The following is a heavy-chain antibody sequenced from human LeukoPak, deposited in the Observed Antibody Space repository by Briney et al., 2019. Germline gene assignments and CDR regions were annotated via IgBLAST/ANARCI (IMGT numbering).Heavy chain of an antibody. V-gene: IGHV4-34*01. CDR2: INHSGST. CDR3: ARGPAVRPRNRIWFDP. J-gene: IGHJ5*02. D-gene: IGHD2-2*01. Sequence: KPSETLSLTCAVYGGSFSGYYWSWIRQPPGKGLEWIGEINHSGSTNYKPSLKSQVTISVDTSKNQFSLKLSSVTAADTAVYYCARGPAVRPRNRIWFDPWGQGTLVTVSS. CDR1: GGSFSGYY.